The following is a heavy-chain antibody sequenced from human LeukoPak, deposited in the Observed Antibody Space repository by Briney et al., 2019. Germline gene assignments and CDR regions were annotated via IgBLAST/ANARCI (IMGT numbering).Heavy chain of an antibody. CDR1: GFTFNTYT. J-gene: IGHJ4*02. Sequence: GGSLRLSCAASGFTFNTYTMNWVRQAPGKGPEWVSSISSSSTYIYYADSMKGRFTISRDNAKNSLFLQMNSLRAEDTAVYYCARVAEAAAFDYWGQGTLVTVSS. V-gene: IGHV3-21*01. CDR2: ISSSSTYI. D-gene: IGHD6-13*01. CDR3: ARVAEAAAFDY.